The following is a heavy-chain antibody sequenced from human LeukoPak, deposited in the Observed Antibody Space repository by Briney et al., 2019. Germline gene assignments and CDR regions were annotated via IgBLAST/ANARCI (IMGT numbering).Heavy chain of an antibody. CDR1: GFTFSSYS. CDR3: ACARAGIAANYMDV. J-gene: IGHJ6*03. V-gene: IGHV3-21*01. CDR2: ISSSSSYI. Sequence: GGSLRLSCAASGFTFSSYSMNWVRQAQGKGLEWVSTISSSSSYIYYADPVKGRFTIYRDNAKNYLYLQRNSLGAAAMAAYSCACARAGIAANYMDVWGKGTTVTVSS. D-gene: IGHD6-13*01.